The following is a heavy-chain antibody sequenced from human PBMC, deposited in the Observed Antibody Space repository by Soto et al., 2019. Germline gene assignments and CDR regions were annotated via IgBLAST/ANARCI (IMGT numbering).Heavy chain of an antibody. Sequence: SETLSLACTVSGGSISSGGYYWSWIRQHPGKGLEWIGYIYYSGSTYYNPSLKSRVTISVDTSKNQFSLKLSSVTAADTAVYYCARDGPLQYGYFHYWGQVTLVT. V-gene: IGHV4-31*03. CDR2: IYYSGST. CDR1: GGSISSGGYY. J-gene: IGHJ4*02. CDR3: ARDGPLQYGYFHY. D-gene: IGHD4-4*01.